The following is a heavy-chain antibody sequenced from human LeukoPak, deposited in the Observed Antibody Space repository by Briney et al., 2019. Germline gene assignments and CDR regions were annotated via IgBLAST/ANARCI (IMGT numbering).Heavy chain of an antibody. Sequence: SETLSLTCTVSGGSISSSSYYWGWIRQPPGKGLEWIGSIYYSGSTYYNPSLKSRVTISVDTSKNQFSLKLSSVTAADTAVYYCASVRRGFGESSKYYAYYYMGVWGKGTTVTVSS. V-gene: IGHV4-39*01. J-gene: IGHJ6*03. D-gene: IGHD3-10*01. CDR3: ASVRRGFGESSKYYAYYYMGV. CDR1: GGSISSSSYY. CDR2: IYYSGST.